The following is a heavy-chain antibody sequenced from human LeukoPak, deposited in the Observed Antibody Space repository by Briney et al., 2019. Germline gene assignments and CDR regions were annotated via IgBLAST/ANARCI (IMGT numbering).Heavy chain of an antibody. V-gene: IGHV1-2*02. CDR2: INTNSGGT. CDR1: GYTFTGYY. J-gene: IGHJ6*02. CDR3: ARGGGRSGMDV. Sequence: ASVKLSCKASGYTFTGYYMHWVRQAPGQGIERMGWINTNSGGTKYAQKFQGRVTMTRDTSISKAHMELSRLRSDDTAVYYCARGGGRSGMDVWGQGTTVTVSS. D-gene: IGHD3-3*01.